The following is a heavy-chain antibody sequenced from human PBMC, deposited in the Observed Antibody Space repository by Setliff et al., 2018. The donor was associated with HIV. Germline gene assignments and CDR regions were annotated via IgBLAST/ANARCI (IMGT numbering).Heavy chain of an antibody. Sequence: ASETLSLTCAVSGGSISSSNWWNWVRQAPGKGLEWIGEIYHSGSTNYNPSLKSRVTISVDKSKNQFSLNLSSVTAADTAVYYCASRNLEMATITSYFDYWGQGTLVTVSS. CDR1: GGSISSSNW. V-gene: IGHV4-4*02. CDR2: IYHSGST. J-gene: IGHJ4*02. D-gene: IGHD5-12*01. CDR3: ASRNLEMATITSYFDY.